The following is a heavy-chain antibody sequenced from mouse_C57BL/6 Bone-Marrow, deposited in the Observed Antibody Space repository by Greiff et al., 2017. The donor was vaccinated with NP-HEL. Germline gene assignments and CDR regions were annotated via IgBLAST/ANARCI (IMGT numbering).Heavy chain of an antibody. Sequence: EVQLQQSGAELVRPGASVKLSCTASGFTITGYYMHWVKQRPEQGLEWIGRIDPEDGGTDYAAKFKGKATITADTSSNTAYLQLSSLTSEDTAVYYCMGLYSNTVYFDFWGTGTTVTVSA. V-gene: IGHV14-1*01. D-gene: IGHD2-5*01. CDR1: GFTITGYY. J-gene: IGHJ1*03. CDR2: IDPEDGGT. CDR3: MGLYSNTVYFDF.